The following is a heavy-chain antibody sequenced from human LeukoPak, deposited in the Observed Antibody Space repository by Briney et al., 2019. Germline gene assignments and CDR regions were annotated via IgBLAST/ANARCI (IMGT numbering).Heavy chain of an antibody. V-gene: IGHV3-66*01. J-gene: IGHJ4*02. CDR2: IYSDGST. CDR1: GFTVSSNY. CDR3: ARVQGSGQPRWY. Sequence: GGSLRLSCAASGFTVSSNYMSWVRQAPGKGLEWVSVIYSDGSTYYADSVKGRFTISRDNSKNTLYLQMNSLRAEDTAVYYCARVQGSGQPRWYWGQGTLVTVSS. D-gene: IGHD2-15*01.